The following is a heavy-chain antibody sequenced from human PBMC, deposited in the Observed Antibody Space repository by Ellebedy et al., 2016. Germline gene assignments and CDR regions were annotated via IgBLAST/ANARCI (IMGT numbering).Heavy chain of an antibody. D-gene: IGHD3-22*01. CDR1: GFTVSSHY. Sequence: GGSLRLSCAASGFTVSSHYMSWVRQAPGKGLEWVSVIYSGGSTYYADSVKGRFTISRDNSKNTLYLQMKSLRAEDTAVYHCARDKYYDSSGYYYSEYWGQGTLVTVSS. CDR2: IYSGGST. V-gene: IGHV3-66*01. J-gene: IGHJ4*02. CDR3: ARDKYYDSSGYYYSEY.